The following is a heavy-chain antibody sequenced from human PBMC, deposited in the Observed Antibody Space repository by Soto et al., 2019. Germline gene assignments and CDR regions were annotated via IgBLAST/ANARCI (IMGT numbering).Heavy chain of an antibody. CDR3: ARCLKEYYYDSSGYTDAFDI. Sequence: QVQLVQSGAEVKKPGASVKVSCKASGYTFTSYDINWVRQATGQGLEWMGWMNPNSGNTGYAQKFQGRVTMTRNTSISTAYMELSSLRSEDTAVYYCARCLKEYYYDSSGYTDAFDIWGQGTMVTVSS. D-gene: IGHD3-22*01. CDR2: MNPNSGNT. J-gene: IGHJ3*02. V-gene: IGHV1-8*01. CDR1: GYTFTSYD.